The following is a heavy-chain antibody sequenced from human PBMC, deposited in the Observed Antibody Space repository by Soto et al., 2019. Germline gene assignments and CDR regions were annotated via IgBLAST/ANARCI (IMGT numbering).Heavy chain of an antibody. CDR3: ARDHRKTFFGVVISCYCMDF. J-gene: IGHJ6*02. CDR2: ISAYNGNT. Sequence: QVQLVQSGAEVKKPGASEKVSCKASGYTFTSYGISWVRQAPGQVLEWMGWISAYNGNTNYAQKLQGRVTMTTDTSTSTVYMEMRRLISDYTALYYCARDHRKTFFGVVISCYCMDFWCHWTTVTVSS. V-gene: IGHV1-18*04. CDR1: GYTFTSYG. D-gene: IGHD3-3*01.